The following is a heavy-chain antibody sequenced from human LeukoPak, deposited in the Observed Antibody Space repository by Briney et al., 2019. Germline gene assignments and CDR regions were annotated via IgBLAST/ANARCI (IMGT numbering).Heavy chain of an antibody. CDR1: GGSISSGSYY. V-gene: IGHV4-61*02. CDR3: AREVAAAGIDY. D-gene: IGHD6-13*01. Sequence: SQTLSLTCTVSGGSISSGSYYWSWIRQPAGKGLEWIGRIYTSGSTNYNPSLKSRVTISVDTSKNQSSLKLSSVTAADTAVYYCAREVAAAGIDYWGQGTLVTVSS. J-gene: IGHJ4*02. CDR2: IYTSGST.